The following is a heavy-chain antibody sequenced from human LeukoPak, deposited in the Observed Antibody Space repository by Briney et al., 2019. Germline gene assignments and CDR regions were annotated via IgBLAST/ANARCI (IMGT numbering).Heavy chain of an antibody. J-gene: IGHJ5*02. CDR2: ISGSGSST. CDR1: GGTFSSYA. Sequence: SCKASGGTFSSYAMSWVRQAPGKGLEWVSAISGSGSSTYYADSVKGRFTISRDNSKNTLYLQMNSLRAEDTAVCYCAKSDIVVVPALFDPWGQGTLVTVSS. CDR3: AKSDIVVVPALFDP. V-gene: IGHV3-23*01. D-gene: IGHD2-2*01.